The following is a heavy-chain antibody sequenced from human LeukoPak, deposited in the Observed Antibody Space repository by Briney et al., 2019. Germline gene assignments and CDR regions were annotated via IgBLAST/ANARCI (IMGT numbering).Heavy chain of an antibody. J-gene: IGHJ3*02. CDR2: THYSGNT. Sequence: SETLSLTCTVSGGSISGHYWSWIRQSPGKGLEWIGFTHYSGNTNSNPSLRSRVTISMDTSKNHFSLKMSSVTAADTAVYYCARDSPFEWDVFGDSFDIWGQGTVVTVSS. D-gene: IGHD1-26*01. V-gene: IGHV4-59*11. CDR3: ARDSPFEWDVFGDSFDI. CDR1: GGSISGHY.